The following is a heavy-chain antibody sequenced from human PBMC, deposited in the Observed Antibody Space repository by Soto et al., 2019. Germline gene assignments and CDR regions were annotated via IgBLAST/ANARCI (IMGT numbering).Heavy chain of an antibody. V-gene: IGHV3-23*01. J-gene: IGHJ6*02. CDR2: ISGSGGST. Sequence: LRLSCAASGFTFSSYAMSWVRQAPGKGLEWVSAISGSGGSTYYADSVKGRFTISRDNSKNTLYLQMNSLRAEDTAVYYCARDFVNPVPYYGMDVWGQGTTVTVSS. CDR1: GFTFSSYA. CDR3: ARDFVNPVPYYGMDV.